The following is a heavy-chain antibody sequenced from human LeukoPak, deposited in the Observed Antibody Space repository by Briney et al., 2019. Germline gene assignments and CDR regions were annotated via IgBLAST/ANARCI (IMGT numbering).Heavy chain of an antibody. V-gene: IGHV3-23*01. Sequence: GGSLRLSCAASGFTFSSYAMSWVRQAPGKGLEWVSAISGSGGSTYYADSVKGRFTISRDNSKNTLYMKMDSLTAEDTAVYYCAKASVVRGLDDWGQGTLVTVSS. CDR1: GFTFSSYA. J-gene: IGHJ4*02. D-gene: IGHD3-10*01. CDR2: ISGSGGST. CDR3: AKASVVRGLDD.